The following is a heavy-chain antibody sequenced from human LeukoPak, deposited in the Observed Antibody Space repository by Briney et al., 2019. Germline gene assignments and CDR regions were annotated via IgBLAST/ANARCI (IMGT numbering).Heavy chain of an antibody. J-gene: IGHJ5*02. Sequence: GESLKISCKGSGYSFTSYWISWVRQMPGKGLEWMGRIDPSDSYTNYSPSFQGQVTISADKSISTAYLQWSSLKASDTAMYYCARFTYYYDSSGYYRTFDPWGQGTLVTVSS. CDR3: ARFTYYYDSSGYYRTFDP. V-gene: IGHV5-10-1*04. CDR2: IDPSDSYT. D-gene: IGHD3-22*01. CDR1: GYSFTSYW.